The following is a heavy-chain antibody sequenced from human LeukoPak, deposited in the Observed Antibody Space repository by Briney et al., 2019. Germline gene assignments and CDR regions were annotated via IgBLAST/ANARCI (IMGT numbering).Heavy chain of an antibody. D-gene: IGHD3-10*01. V-gene: IGHV4-30-4*07. CDR1: GDSMSTGAHS. CDR3: ARAPEYYYPSQDAFDI. Sequence: SQTLSLTCAVSGDSMSTGAHSWNWIRQPPGKGLEWIGYIYYSGSTNYNPSLKSRVTISVDTSKNQFSLKLSSVTAADTAVYYCARAPEYYYPSQDAFDIWGQGTMVTVSS. CDR2: IYYSGST. J-gene: IGHJ3*02.